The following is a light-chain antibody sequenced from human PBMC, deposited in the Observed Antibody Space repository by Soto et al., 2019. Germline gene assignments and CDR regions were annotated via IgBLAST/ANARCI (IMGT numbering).Light chain of an antibody. CDR2: TDY. CDR1: SSNIGTYT. CDR3: ASWDDNLNGGV. J-gene: IGLJ3*02. V-gene: IGLV1-44*01. Sequence: QSALTQPPSASGTPGQRVTISCSGTSSNIGTYTVNWYQQLPGTAPKLLIYTDYQRPSGVPDRFSGSKSGTSASLAINGLHSEDVADYYCASWDDNLNGGVFGGGTKLTVL.